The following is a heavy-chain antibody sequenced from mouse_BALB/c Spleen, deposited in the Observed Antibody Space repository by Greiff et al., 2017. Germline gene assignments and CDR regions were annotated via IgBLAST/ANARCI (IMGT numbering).Heavy chain of an antibody. D-gene: IGHD2-1*01. V-gene: IGHV3-8*02. J-gene: IGHJ3*01. CDR1: GDSITSGY. Sequence: EVKLMESGPSLVKPSQTLSLTCSVTGDSITSGYWNWIRKFPGNKLEYMGYISYSGSTYYNPSLKSRISITRDTSKNQYYLQLNSVTTEDTATYYCAREGVTGHWFAYWGQGTLVTVSA. CDR2: ISYSGST. CDR3: AREGVTGHWFAY.